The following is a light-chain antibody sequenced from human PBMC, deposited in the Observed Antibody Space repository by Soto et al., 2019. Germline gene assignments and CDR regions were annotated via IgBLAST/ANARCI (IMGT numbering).Light chain of an antibody. CDR3: QQYGSSWT. V-gene: IGKV3-20*01. CDR2: GAS. CDR1: QRVSSGY. J-gene: IGKJ1*01. Sequence: EIVLTQSPGTLSLSPGERVTLSCRASQRVSSGYLAWYQQKPGQAPRLLIYGASSRATDISGRFSGSGSGTDFTLTISRLEPEDFAVYFCQQYGSSWTFGQGTKVDIK.